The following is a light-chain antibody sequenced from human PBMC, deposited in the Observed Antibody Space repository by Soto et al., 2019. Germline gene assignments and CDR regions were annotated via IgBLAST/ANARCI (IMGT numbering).Light chain of an antibody. V-gene: IGLV1-51*01. CDR3: NSHTSGDFRV. CDR1: RSNLGTYY. CDR2: EVT. Sequence: QSVLTQPPSVSAAPGQKIIISCSGSRSNLGTYYVSWYHQLPGTAPKVVISEVTKRPSGISDRFSGSKSGYTASLTISGLQAEDEADYYCNSHTSGDFRVFGTGTKLTVL. J-gene: IGLJ1*01.